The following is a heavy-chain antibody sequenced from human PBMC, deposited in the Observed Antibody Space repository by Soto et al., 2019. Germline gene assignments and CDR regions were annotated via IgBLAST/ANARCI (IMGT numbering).Heavy chain of an antibody. D-gene: IGHD2-21*02. CDR3: TKRGDVYYYGMAA. CDR1: GFTFGSYA. J-gene: IGHJ6*02. Sequence: GGSLRLSCAASGFTFGSYAMSWVRQAPGKGLEWVSSLSGSGGSTYYADSVKGRITISRDTSKNTLYQQMESLRAEDTAVYYCTKRGDVYYYGMAAWGQGTTITVSS. V-gene: IGHV3-23*01. CDR2: LSGSGGST.